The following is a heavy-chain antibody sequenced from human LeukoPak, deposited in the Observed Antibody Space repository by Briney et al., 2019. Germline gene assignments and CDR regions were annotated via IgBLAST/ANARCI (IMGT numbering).Heavy chain of an antibody. CDR1: GGTFSSYA. CDR2: IIPIFGTA. CDR3: ASRYCSGGNCYSSDY. Sequence: GASVKVSCKASGGTFSSYAISWVRQAPGQGLEWMGGIIPIFGTANYAQKFQGRVTITADESTSIVYMELSSLRSEDTALYYCASRYCSGGNCYSSDYWGQGTLVIVSS. V-gene: IGHV1-69*13. D-gene: IGHD2-15*01. J-gene: IGHJ4*02.